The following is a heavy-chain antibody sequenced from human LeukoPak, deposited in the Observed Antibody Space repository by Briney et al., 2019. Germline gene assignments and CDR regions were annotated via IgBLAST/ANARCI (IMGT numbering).Heavy chain of an antibody. V-gene: IGHV3-20*04. CDR1: GFTFDDYA. D-gene: IGHD2-15*01. CDR2: TNWDGGRT. Sequence: GGSLRLSCAASGFTFDDYAMSWVRQTPGKGVEWVSGTNWDGGRTGYADSVKGRFTISRDNSKNTLYLQMNSLRAEDTAVYYCAKGGYCSGGSCAVDAFDIWGQGTMVTVSS. J-gene: IGHJ3*02. CDR3: AKGGYCSGGSCAVDAFDI.